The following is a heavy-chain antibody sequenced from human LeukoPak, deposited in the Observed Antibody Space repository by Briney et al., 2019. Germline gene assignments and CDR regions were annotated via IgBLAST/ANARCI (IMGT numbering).Heavy chain of an antibody. CDR1: GFTFSNYV. CDR3: ARVGVWKGPPDYYFGY. Sequence: GGSLRLSCAASGFTFSNYVMSWVRQAPGKGLAWVSTISGSGGNTYYADSVKGRFTISRDNAKNSLYLQMSSLRAEDTAVYFCARVGVWKGPPDYYFGYWGQGTLVTVSS. V-gene: IGHV3-23*01. D-gene: IGHD1-1*01. J-gene: IGHJ4*02. CDR2: ISGSGGNT.